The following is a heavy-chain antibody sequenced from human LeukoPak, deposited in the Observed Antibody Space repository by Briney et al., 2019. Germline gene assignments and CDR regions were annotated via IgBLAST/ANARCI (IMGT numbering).Heavy chain of an antibody. V-gene: IGHV3-48*04. CDR2: VSSGSRTI. CDR1: GFTFSSYS. J-gene: IGHJ4*02. Sequence: GGSLRLSCAASGFTFSSYSMNWVRQAPGKGLDWVSYVSSGSRTIFYAESVKGRFTISRDNAKNLLYLEMNSLRAEDTAVYYCVRESIRGTRDFDYWGQGTLVTVSS. CDR3: VRESIRGTRDFDY. D-gene: IGHD2-21*01.